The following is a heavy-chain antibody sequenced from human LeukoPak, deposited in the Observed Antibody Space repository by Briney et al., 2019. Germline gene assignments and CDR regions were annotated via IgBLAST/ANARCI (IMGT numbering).Heavy chain of an antibody. V-gene: IGHV4-39*07. Sequence: PSETLSLTCTVSGGSISSSSYYWGWIRQPPGKGLEWIGSIYYSGSTNYNPSLKSRVTISVDTSKNQFSLKLSSVTAADTAVYYCARLRTEGYCSGGSCYAFDYWGQGTLVTVSS. D-gene: IGHD2-15*01. CDR2: IYYSGST. CDR3: ARLRTEGYCSGGSCYAFDY. J-gene: IGHJ4*02. CDR1: GGSISSSSYY.